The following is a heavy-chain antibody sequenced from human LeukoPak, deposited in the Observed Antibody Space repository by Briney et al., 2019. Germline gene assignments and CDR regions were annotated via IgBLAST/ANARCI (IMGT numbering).Heavy chain of an antibody. CDR2: IIPILGIA. J-gene: IGHJ1*01. CDR1: GGTFNSYA. V-gene: IGHV1-69*04. Sequence: SVKVSCKASGGTFNSYAISWVRPAPGQGLEWMGRIIPILGIANYAQKFQGRVTITADKSTSTAYMELSSLRSEDTAVYYCARGLESYYYDSSGYYGTWGQGTLVTVSS. CDR3: ARGLESYYYDSSGYYGT. D-gene: IGHD3-22*01.